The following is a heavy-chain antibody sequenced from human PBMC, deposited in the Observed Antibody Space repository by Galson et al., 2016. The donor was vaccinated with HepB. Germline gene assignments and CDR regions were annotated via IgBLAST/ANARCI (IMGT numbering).Heavy chain of an antibody. Sequence: SVKVSCKASGYNFTSDALTWVRQAPGQGLEWMAGINVNNGKTAYALRPQGRVTLTTDTPANTAYMELTSLRSDDTAVYFCARVRLLRPHRLFDLWGQGTLVTVSS. D-gene: IGHD3-10*01. CDR1: GYNFTSDA. CDR2: INVNNGKT. CDR3: ARVRLLRPHRLFDL. J-gene: IGHJ5*02. V-gene: IGHV1-18*01.